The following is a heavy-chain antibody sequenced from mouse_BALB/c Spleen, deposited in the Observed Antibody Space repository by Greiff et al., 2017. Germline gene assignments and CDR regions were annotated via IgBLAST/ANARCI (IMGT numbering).Heavy chain of an antibody. V-gene: IGHV1-12*01. Sequence: QVQLKQPGAELVKPGASVKMSCKASGYTFTSYNMHWVKQTPGQGLEWIGAIYPGNGDTSYTQKFKGKATLTADKSSSTAYMQLSSLTSEDSAVYYCARSTMIRGVFAYWGQGTLVTVSA. J-gene: IGHJ3*01. CDR3: ARSTMIRGVFAY. D-gene: IGHD2-4*01. CDR1: GYTFTSYN. CDR2: IYPGNGDT.